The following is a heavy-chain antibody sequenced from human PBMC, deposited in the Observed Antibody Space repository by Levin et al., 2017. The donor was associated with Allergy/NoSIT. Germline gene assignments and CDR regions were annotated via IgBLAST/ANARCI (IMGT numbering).Heavy chain of an antibody. D-gene: IGHD5-12*01. V-gene: IGHV3-7*01. CDR2: IKQDGSEK. CDR1: GFTFSSYW. CDR3: ARGYSGYDSPFDY. Sequence: PGGSLRLSCAASGFTFSSYWMSWVRQAPGKGLEWVANIKQDGSEKYYVDSVKGRFTISRDNAKNSLYLQMNSLRAEDTAVYYCARGYSGYDSPFDYWGQGTLVTVSS. J-gene: IGHJ4*02.